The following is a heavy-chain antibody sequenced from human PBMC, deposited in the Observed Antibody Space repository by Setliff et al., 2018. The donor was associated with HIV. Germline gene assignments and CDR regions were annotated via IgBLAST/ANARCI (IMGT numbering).Heavy chain of an antibody. Sequence: GASVKVSCKASGYTFTSYYMHWVRQAPGQGLEWMGIINPLRGGGGTNFAQKFQGRVTMTRDTSINTAYMDLSRLTSDDTAVYYCARDKEPWEGYYKYYSMDVWGKGTKVTVSS. CDR2: INPLRGGGGT. V-gene: IGHV1-2*02. CDR1: GYTFTSYY. J-gene: IGHJ6*03. D-gene: IGHD1-26*01. CDR3: ARDKEPWEGYYKYYSMDV.